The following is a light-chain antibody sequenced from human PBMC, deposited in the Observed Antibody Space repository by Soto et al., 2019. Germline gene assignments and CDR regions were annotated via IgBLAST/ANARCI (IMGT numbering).Light chain of an antibody. Sequence: SYELTQPSSVSVSPGQTARITCSGDILAKKYARWIQQKPGQAPVLVIYKESERPSGIPERFPGSSSGTTVTLTIRGAQVEDEADYYCYSAADNNLVFGGGTKVTVL. CDR1: ILAKKY. CDR3: YSAADNNLV. CDR2: KES. V-gene: IGLV3-27*01. J-gene: IGLJ2*01.